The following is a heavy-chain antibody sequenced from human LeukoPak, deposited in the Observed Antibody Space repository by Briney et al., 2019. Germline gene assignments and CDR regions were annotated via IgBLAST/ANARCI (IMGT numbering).Heavy chain of an antibody. Sequence: GGSLRLSCAASGFTFSSYAMSWVRQAPGKGLEWVSAISGSGGSTYYADSVKGRFTISRDNSKNTLYLQMNSLGAEDTAVYYCAKDTTPRPTPFDYWGQGTLVTVSS. V-gene: IGHV3-23*01. CDR1: GFTFSSYA. CDR3: AKDTTPRPTPFDY. D-gene: IGHD1-1*01. J-gene: IGHJ4*02. CDR2: ISGSGGST.